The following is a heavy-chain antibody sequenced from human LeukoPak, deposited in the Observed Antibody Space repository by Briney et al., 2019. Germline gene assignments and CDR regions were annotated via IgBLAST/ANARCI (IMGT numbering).Heavy chain of an antibody. Sequence: GASVKVSCKASGYTFTSYAMHWVRQAPGQRLEWMGWINAGNGNTKYSQKFQGRVTITRDTSASTAYMELSSLRSEDTAVYYCARYKYSSGAHPIHNGFDPWGQGTLVTVSS. CDR1: GYTFTSYA. CDR3: ARYKYSSGAHPIHNGFDP. CDR2: INAGNGNT. J-gene: IGHJ5*02. V-gene: IGHV1-3*01. D-gene: IGHD6-19*01.